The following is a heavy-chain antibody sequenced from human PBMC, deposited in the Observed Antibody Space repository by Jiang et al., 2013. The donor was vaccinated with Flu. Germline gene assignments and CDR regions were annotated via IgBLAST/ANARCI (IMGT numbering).Heavy chain of an antibody. CDR2: IDWDDDK. D-gene: IGHD4-11*01. CDR1: GFSLSTSGMR. V-gene: IGHV2-70*04. Sequence: KPTQTLTLTCTFSGFSLSTSGMRVSWIRQPPGKALEWLARIDWDDDKFYSTSLKTRLTISKDTSKNQVVLTMTNMDPVDTATYYCVRIGTGLHADYWGQGTLVTVSS. CDR3: VRIGTGLHADY. J-gene: IGHJ4*02.